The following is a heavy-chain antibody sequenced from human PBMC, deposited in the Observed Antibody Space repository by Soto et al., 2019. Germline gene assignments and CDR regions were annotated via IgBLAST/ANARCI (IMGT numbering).Heavy chain of an antibody. V-gene: IGHV4-59*08. CDR1: GGSISSYY. CDR2: IYYSGST. CDR3: ARSRGKQLGTDY. Sequence: QVQLQESGPGLVKPSETLSLTCTVSGGSISSYYWSWIRQPPGKGLEWIGYIYYSGSTNYNPSLKSRVPISVDTSKNQFSLKLSSVTAADTAVYYCARSRGKQLGTDYWGQGTLVTVSS. J-gene: IGHJ4*02. D-gene: IGHD6-6*01.